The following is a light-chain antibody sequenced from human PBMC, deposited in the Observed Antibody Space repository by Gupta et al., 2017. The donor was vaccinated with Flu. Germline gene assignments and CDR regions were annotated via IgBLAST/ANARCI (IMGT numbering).Light chain of an antibody. CDR3: SAWDSGLGGWV. Sequence: TPTLTCTGTNNNVGRQGAAWLQHHQGHPPKVLSYRSNYRPSGISERFSASRSGNTASLTITGLQPEDEADYYCSAWDSGLGGWVFGGGTRLTVL. CDR2: RSN. CDR1: NNNVGRQG. V-gene: IGLV10-54*04. J-gene: IGLJ3*02.